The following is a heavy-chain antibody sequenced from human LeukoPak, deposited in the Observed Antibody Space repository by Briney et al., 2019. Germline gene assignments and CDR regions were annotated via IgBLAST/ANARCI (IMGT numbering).Heavy chain of an antibody. D-gene: IGHD1-26*01. J-gene: IGHJ4*02. Sequence: GGSLRLSCAASGFTFSSYAMSWVRQAPGKGLEWVSAISGSGGSTYYADSVKGRFTISRDNAKNSLHLHMNSLRAEDTAVYYCARDPTPSRIVGATYFDYWGQGILVTVSS. CDR3: ARDPTPSRIVGATYFDY. CDR2: ISGSGGST. CDR1: GFTFSSYA. V-gene: IGHV3-23*01.